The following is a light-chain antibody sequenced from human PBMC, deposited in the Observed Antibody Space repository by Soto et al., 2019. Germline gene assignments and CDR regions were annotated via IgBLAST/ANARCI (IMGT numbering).Light chain of an antibody. CDR3: QQSYTTPIT. V-gene: IGKV1-39*01. Sequence: DIQMTQSPCSLSASVGDRVTITCRASQTISSYLNWYQQKPGRAPKLLIYAASSLQSGVPSRLSGSGSGTDFTLTISSLQPEDFATYYCQQSYTTPITFGQGTRLEIK. CDR1: QTISSY. CDR2: AAS. J-gene: IGKJ5*01.